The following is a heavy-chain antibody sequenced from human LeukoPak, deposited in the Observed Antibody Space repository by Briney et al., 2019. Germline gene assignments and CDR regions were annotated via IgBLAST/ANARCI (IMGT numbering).Heavy chain of an antibody. CDR3: AKGRGSSWFTSSYSMDV. D-gene: IGHD6-13*01. CDR1: GFTFSFSA. CDR2: ISGSGGSS. J-gene: IGHJ6*03. Sequence: GGSLRLSCAASGFTFSFSAMTWVRQPPGKGLEWVSPISGSGGSSYYADSVKGRFTISRDNSKHTLYLQMNSLRAEDTAVYYCAKGRGSSWFTSSYSMDVWGKGTTVTVSS. V-gene: IGHV3-23*01.